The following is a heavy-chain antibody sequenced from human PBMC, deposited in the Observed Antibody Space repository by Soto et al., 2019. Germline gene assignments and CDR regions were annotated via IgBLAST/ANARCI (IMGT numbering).Heavy chain of an antibody. Sequence: ASVKVSCKASGYTFTGCYMHWVRQAPGQGLEWMGWINPNSGGTNYAQKFQGWVTMTRDTSISTAYMELSRLRSDDTAVYYCAREGTTVTTFPYYYGMDVWGQGTTVTV. V-gene: IGHV1-2*04. D-gene: IGHD4-17*01. CDR3: AREGTTVTTFPYYYGMDV. CDR1: GYTFTGCY. J-gene: IGHJ6*02. CDR2: INPNSGGT.